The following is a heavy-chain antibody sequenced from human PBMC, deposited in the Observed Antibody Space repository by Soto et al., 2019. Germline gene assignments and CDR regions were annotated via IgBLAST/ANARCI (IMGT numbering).Heavy chain of an antibody. CDR3: AKDSWYFDL. J-gene: IGHJ4*02. CDR2: IDTSGSST. Sequence: SSLRLSCEASGFIFTNFWMHWVRQVPGKGLVWVSRIDTSGSSTSYADSVKGRFTISRDNAKNTVSLQMNSLRAEDTGVYYCAKDSWYFDLWSQGSLVTVSS. CDR1: GFIFTNFW. D-gene: IGHD6-13*01. V-gene: IGHV3-74*01.